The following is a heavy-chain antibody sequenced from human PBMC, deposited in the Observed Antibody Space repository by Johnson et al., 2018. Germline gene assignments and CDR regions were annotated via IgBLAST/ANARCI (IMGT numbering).Heavy chain of an antibody. V-gene: IGHV3-21*01. CDR1: GFTFSSYS. J-gene: IGHJ3*02. CDR2: ISSSSSYI. CDR3: AGGIVGSDVFNI. Sequence: VQLVESGGGLVKPGGSLRLSCAASGFTFSSYSMNWVRQAPGKGLEWVSSISSSSSYIYYADSVKGRFTISRDNAKNSLYLQMNSLRLGDTAVYYCAGGIVGSDVFNIWGQGTMVTVSS. D-gene: IGHD2-21*01.